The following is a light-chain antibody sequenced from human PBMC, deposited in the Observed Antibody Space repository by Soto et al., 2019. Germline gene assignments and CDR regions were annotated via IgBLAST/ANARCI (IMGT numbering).Light chain of an antibody. CDR1: SSDVGGYNY. CDR3: SSYTITSTYV. Sequence: QSVLTQPASVSGSPGQSITISCTGTSSDVGGYNYVSWYQQHPGKAPKLMIYEVSDRPSGVSNRFSGSKSGNTASLTISGLQAEDEADYYCSSYTITSTYVFGNGTKVTVL. J-gene: IGLJ1*01. V-gene: IGLV2-14*01. CDR2: EVS.